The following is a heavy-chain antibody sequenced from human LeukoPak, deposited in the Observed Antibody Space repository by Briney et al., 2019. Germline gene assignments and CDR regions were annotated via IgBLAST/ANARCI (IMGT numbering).Heavy chain of an antibody. CDR2: ISSSSSYI. V-gene: IGHV3-21*06. D-gene: IGHD6-13*01. CDR3: AGMQYSSSWAAFDY. J-gene: IGHJ4*02. CDR1: GFSFSSHT. Sequence: PGGSLRLSCAASGFSFSSHTMIWVRRAPGKGLEWVSSISSSSSYIYYADSLKGRFTISRDNAKNSLYLQMNSLRAEDTAVYYCAGMQYSSSWAAFDYWGQGTLVIVSP.